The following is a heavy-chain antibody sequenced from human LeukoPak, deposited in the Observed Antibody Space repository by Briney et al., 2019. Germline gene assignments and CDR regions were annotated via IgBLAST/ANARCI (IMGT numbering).Heavy chain of an antibody. D-gene: IGHD3-22*01. CDR1: GNNFINYW. CDR2: INPGDSDV. CDR3: ARRRDFYDGVAYYYTFDY. Sequence: GESLKISCEGSGNNFINYWIVWVRQMPGKGLEWMGIINPGDSDVRYSPSFQGQVTISADKSISTAYLQWSSLKASDTAMYYCARRRDFYDGVAYYYTFDYWGQGTLVTVS. V-gene: IGHV5-51*01. J-gene: IGHJ4*02.